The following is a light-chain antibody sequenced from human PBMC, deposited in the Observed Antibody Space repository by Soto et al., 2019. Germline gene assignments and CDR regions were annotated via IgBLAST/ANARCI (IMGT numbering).Light chain of an antibody. CDR1: SSDVGGYNY. Sequence: QSALTQPRSVSGSPGQSVTISCTGTSSDVGGYNYVSWYQQHPGKAPKRMIYDVSKRPSGVPDRFSGSKSGNTASLTISGRQAEDEADYYCCSYAGSYVFVTGTKLTVL. V-gene: IGLV2-11*01. CDR2: DVS. J-gene: IGLJ1*01. CDR3: CSYAGSYV.